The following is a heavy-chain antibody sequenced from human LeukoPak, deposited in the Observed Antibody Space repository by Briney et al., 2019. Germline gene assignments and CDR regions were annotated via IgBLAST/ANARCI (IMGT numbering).Heavy chain of an antibody. CDR2: IYYSGST. V-gene: IGHV4-39*01. D-gene: IGHD2-2*01. CDR3: ARTPPPADQLPRAADAFDI. CDR1: GGSISSSSYY. J-gene: IGHJ3*02. Sequence: PSETLSLTCTVSGGSISSSSYYWGWIRQPPGKGLEWIGSIYYSGSTYYNPSLKSRVTISVDTSKNQFSLKLSSVTAADTAVYYCARTPPPADQLPRAADAFDIWGQGTMVTVSS.